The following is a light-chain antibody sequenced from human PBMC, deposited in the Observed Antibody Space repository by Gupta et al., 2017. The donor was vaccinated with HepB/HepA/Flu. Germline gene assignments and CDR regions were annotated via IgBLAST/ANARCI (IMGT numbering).Light chain of an antibody. Sequence: VLTQSPATLSVSPGESATLSCRASQSVSSNLAWYQQKPGQAPRLLIYGASTRATGIPDRFSGSGSGTEFTLTISRLQAEDVAVYYWQQYNKGPPRTFGEGTKVEIK. J-gene: IGKJ4*02. CDR2: GAS. V-gene: IGKV3-15*01. CDR3: QQYNKGPPRT. CDR1: QSVSSN.